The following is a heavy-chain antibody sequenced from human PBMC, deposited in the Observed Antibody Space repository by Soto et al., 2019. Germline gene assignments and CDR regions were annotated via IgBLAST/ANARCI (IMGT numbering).Heavy chain of an antibody. CDR2: ISGSGGSS. CDR1: GFAFSTYA. V-gene: IGHV3-23*01. D-gene: IGHD6-13*01. CDR3: AKVTKRAAAGRYEYYKYGMDV. Sequence: EVQLLESGGALENPGGSLRLSCAAAGFAFSTYAMTWVRQAPGKGLEWVSVISGSGGSSCYAASVKGRFTISRDNSKNTLFLQMNGLRAEDTAVYYCAKVTKRAAAGRYEYYKYGMDVWGQGTTVTVSS. J-gene: IGHJ6*02.